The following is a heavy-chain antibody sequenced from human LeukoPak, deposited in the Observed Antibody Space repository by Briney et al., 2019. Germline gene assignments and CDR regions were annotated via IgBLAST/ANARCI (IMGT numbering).Heavy chain of an antibody. CDR1: RGSFSGYY. V-gene: IGHV4-34*01. CDR3: ARDIVVVPAAYNWFDP. J-gene: IGHJ5*02. D-gene: IGHD2-2*01. CDR2: INHSGST. Sequence: SETLSLTCAVYRGSFSGYYWSWLRQPPGKGLEWIGEINHSGSTNYNPSLKSRVTISVDTSKNQFSLKLSSVTAADTAVYYCARDIVVVPAAYNWFDPWGQGTLVTVSS.